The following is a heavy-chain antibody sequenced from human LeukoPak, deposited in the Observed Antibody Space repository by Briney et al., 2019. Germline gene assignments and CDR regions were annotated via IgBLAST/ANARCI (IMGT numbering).Heavy chain of an antibody. V-gene: IGHV4-59*01. D-gene: IGHD3-22*01. J-gene: IGHJ4*02. CDR2: FYYSGST. Sequence: SETLSLTCTVSGGSNSGNYWSWIRQPPGKGLEWIGYFYYSGSTNYNPSLKSRVTMSVDTSKNQFSLRLSSVTAADTAIYYCARENPSGYYNRPIDYWGQGTLVTVSS. CDR1: GGSNSGNY. CDR3: ARENPSGYYNRPIDY.